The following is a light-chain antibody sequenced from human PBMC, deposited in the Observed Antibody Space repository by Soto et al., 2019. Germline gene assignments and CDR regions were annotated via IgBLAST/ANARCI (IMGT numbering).Light chain of an antibody. J-gene: IGLJ1*01. CDR3: NSYVGSNNYV. Sequence: QSALTQPPSASGSAGQSVTISCIGTSSDVGRYNYVSWYQHHPGKAPKLIIYEVTKRPSGVPDRFSGSKSGNTASLTVSGLQADDEADYYCNSYVGSNNYVFGTGTKV. CDR2: EVT. CDR1: SSDVGRYNY. V-gene: IGLV2-8*01.